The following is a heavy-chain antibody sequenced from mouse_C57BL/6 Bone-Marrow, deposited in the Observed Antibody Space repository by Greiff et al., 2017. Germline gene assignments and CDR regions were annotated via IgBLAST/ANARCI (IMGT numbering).Heavy chain of an antibody. CDR2: IHPNSGST. D-gene: IGHD1-1*01. Sequence: QVQLQQSGAELVKPGASVKLSCKASGYTFTSYWMHWVKQRPGQGLEWIGWIHPNSGSTNYNETFKSKATLTVDKSSSTAYMQLSTLTTEDSAVYYCASATVPFDYWGQGTSLTVSS. V-gene: IGHV1-64*01. CDR1: GYTFTSYW. CDR3: ASATVPFDY. J-gene: IGHJ2*03.